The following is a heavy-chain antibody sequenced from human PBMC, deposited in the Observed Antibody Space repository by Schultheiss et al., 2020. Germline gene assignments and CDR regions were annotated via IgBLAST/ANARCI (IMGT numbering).Heavy chain of an antibody. CDR1: GGSITTGIYY. J-gene: IGHJ6*02. CDR3: ARALRRSTSKYGMDV. D-gene: IGHD2-2*01. Sequence: SETLSLTCTVSGGSITTGIYYWAWIRQPPGKGLEWIGSIYYTGSTYSNPSLKSRVTMSVDTSKNQFSLKLSSVTAADTAVYYCARALRRSTSKYGMDVWGQGTTGIVSS. V-gene: IGHV4-39*07. CDR2: IYYTGST.